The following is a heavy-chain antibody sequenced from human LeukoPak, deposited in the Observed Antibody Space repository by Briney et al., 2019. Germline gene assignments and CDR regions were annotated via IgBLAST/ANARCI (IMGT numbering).Heavy chain of an antibody. V-gene: IGHV3-20*04. CDR2: INWNGGST. CDR1: GFTFSTYS. D-gene: IGHD3-22*01. Sequence: AGGSLRLSCAASGFTFSTYSMNWVRQAPGKGLEWVSGINWNGGSTGYADSVKGRFTISRDNAKNSLYLQMNNLRAEDTALYYCARGGYYYDSSGYYYGGVRYFDYWGQGTLVTVSS. CDR3: ARGGYYYDSSGYYYGGVRYFDY. J-gene: IGHJ4*02.